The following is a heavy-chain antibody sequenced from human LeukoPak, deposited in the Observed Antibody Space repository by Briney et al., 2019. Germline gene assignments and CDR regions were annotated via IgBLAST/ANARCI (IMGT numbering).Heavy chain of an antibody. CDR2: ISGDGGST. J-gene: IGHJ4*02. D-gene: IGHD3-3*01. Sequence: AGGSLRLSCAASGFTFDDYAMHWVRQAPGKGLEWVSLISGDGGSTYYADSVKGRFTISRDNSKNSLYLQMNSLRSEDTALYYCAKDSTDYDFWSGLDYWGQGTLVTVSS. CDR3: AKDSTDYDFWSGLDY. V-gene: IGHV3-43*02. CDR1: GFTFDDYA.